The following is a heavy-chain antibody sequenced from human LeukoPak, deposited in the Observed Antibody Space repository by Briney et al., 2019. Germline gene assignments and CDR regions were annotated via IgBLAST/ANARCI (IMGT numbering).Heavy chain of an antibody. J-gene: IGHJ4*02. CDR2: IYHSGST. Sequence: SETLSVTCAVSGGSISSSNWWSWVRQLPGKGLEWFGEIYHSGSTNYNPSLKSRVTISVDKSKNQFSLKLSSVTAADTAVYYCARIDGYSSGLTYFDYWGQGTLVTVSS. CDR1: GGSISSSNW. CDR3: ARIDGYSSGLTYFDY. V-gene: IGHV4-4*02. D-gene: IGHD6-19*01.